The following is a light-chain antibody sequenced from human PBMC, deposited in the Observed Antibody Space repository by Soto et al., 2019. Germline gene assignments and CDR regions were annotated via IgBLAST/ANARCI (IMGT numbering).Light chain of an antibody. Sequence: QALVTQPPSASGTPGQRVTISCSGSSSNIGSKTVNWYQQLPGTVPKLLIYNSYQRPSGVPDRFSGSKSGTSASLAISGLQSEDEADYYCAAWDASLNGYVFGAGTKLTVL. J-gene: IGLJ1*01. V-gene: IGLV1-44*01. CDR1: SSNIGSKT. CDR2: NSY. CDR3: AAWDASLNGYV.